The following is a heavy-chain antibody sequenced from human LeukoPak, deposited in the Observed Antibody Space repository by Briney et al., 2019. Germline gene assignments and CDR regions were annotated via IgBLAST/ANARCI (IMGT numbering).Heavy chain of an antibody. D-gene: IGHD3-22*01. CDR2: ISNSGGST. V-gene: IGHV3-23*01. Sequence: GGSLRLSCAASGFTFSSSAMSWVRQAPGKGLEWVSAISNSGGSTYYADSVKGRFTIARDNSKNTLYLQMNSLRAEDTAIYYCAKHYYDSSGLVNFDYWGQGTLVTVSS. CDR1: GFTFSSSA. J-gene: IGHJ4*02. CDR3: AKHYYDSSGLVNFDY.